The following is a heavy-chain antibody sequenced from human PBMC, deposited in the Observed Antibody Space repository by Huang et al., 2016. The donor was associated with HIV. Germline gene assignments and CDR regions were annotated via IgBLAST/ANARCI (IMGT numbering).Heavy chain of an antibody. J-gene: IGHJ4*02. Sequence: QVQLVQSRAEVKKPGASVKGSSKVSEYTLTELSIHRVRQPPGKGLEWMGGFDPKIGETMYAHNVQGRVTMTEDTSTETSFLELSAVRPEETAVDYCATGFAVFFDFWGQGTLVTVSS. CDR3: ATGFAVFFDF. V-gene: IGHV1-24*01. CDR2: FDPKIGET. CDR1: EYTLTELS.